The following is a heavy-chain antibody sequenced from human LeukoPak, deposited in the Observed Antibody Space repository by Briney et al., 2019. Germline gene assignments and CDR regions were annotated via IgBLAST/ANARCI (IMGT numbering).Heavy chain of an antibody. CDR1: GFTFSSYG. CDR2: IRYDGSNK. J-gene: IGHJ5*02. D-gene: IGHD6-25*01. CDR3: AKAVDSSATWFDP. Sequence: GGSLRLSCAASGFTFSSYGMHWVRQAPGKGLEWVAFIRYDGSNKYYADSVKGRFTISRDNSKNTLYLQMNSLRAEDTAVYYCAKAVDSSATWFDPWGQGTLVTVSS. V-gene: IGHV3-30*02.